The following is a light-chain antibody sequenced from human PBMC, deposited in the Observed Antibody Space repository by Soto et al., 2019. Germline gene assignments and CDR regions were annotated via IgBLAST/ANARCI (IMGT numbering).Light chain of an antibody. CDR3: QTWGTGIRV. J-gene: IGLJ2*01. V-gene: IGLV4-69*01. CDR1: SGHSTYT. Sequence: QSVLTQLPSASASLGASVKLTCTLSSGHSTYTIAWHQQQPEKGPRYLMNVNSDGSHTKGDGIPDRFSGSSSGAERYLTISSLQSEDEADYYCQTWGTGIRVFGGGTKLTVL. CDR2: VNSDGSH.